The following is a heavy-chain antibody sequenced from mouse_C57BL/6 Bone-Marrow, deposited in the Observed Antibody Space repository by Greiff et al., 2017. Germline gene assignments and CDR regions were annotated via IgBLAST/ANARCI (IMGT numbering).Heavy chain of an antibody. Sequence: QVQLQQPGAELVKPGASVKLSCKASGYTFTSYWMQWVKQRPGQGLEWIGEIDPSDSYTNYNQKFKGKATLTVDTSSSTAYMQLSSLTSEDSAVYYCARKINWFYAMDYWGQGTSVTVSS. V-gene: IGHV1-50*01. CDR2: IDPSDSYT. J-gene: IGHJ4*01. CDR3: ARKINWFYAMDY. D-gene: IGHD4-1*01. CDR1: GYTFTSYW.